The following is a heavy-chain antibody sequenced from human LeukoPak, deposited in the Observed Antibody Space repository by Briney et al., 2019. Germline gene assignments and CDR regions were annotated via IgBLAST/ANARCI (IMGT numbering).Heavy chain of an antibody. J-gene: IGHJ4*02. V-gene: IGHV2-70*11. CDR2: IDWDDDK. D-gene: IGHD3-10*01. CDR1: GFSLSTSGMC. CDR3: ARFPPRSQTSGFDY. Sequence: SGPTLVNPTETLTLTCTFSGFSLSTSGMCVSWIRQPPGKALKWLARIDWDDDKYYSTSLKTRLTISKDTSKNQVVLTMTNMDPVDTATYYCARFPPRSQTSGFDYWGQGTLVTVSS.